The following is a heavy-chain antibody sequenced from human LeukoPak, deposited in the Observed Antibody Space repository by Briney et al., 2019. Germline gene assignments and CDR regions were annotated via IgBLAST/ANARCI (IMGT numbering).Heavy chain of an antibody. D-gene: IGHD3-22*01. J-gene: IGHJ4*02. CDR1: GFTFSDYY. Sequence: GGSLRLSCAASGFTFSDYYMSWVRQAPGKGLEWVSAISGSGGSTYYADSVKGRFTISRDNAKNSLYLQMNSLRAEDTAVYYCARVERQTYYYDSSGYYYWGQGTLVTVSS. V-gene: IGHV3-11*04. CDR3: ARVERQTYYYDSSGYYY. CDR2: ISGSGGST.